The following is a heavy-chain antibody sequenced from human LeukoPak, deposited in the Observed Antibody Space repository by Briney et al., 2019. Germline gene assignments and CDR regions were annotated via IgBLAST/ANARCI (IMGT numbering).Heavy chain of an antibody. D-gene: IGHD6-13*01. CDR2: INAGNGNT. J-gene: IGHJ4*02. V-gene: IGHV1-3*01. CDR3: ARGSSSWPYYFDY. CDR1: GYTFTSYA. Sequence: ASVKVSCKASGYTFTSYAMHWVRQAPGQRLEWVGWINAGNGNTKYSQKFQGRVTITGDTSASTAYMELSSLRSEDTAVYYCARGSSSWPYYFDYWGQGTLVTVSS.